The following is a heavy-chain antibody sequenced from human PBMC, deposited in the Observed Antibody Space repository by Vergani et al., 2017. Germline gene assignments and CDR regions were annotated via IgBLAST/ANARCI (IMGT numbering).Heavy chain of an antibody. CDR3: ARGGGRYDFWSGYLDY. V-gene: IGHV4-59*01. CDR2: IYYSGST. D-gene: IGHD3-3*01. Sequence: QVQLQESGPGLVKPSETLSLTCTVSGGSISSYYWSWIRQPPGKGLEWIGYIYYSGSTNYNPSLKSRVTISVDTSKNRFSLKLSSVTAADTAVYYCARGGGRYDFWSGYLDYWGQGTLVTVSS. CDR1: GGSISSYY. J-gene: IGHJ4*02.